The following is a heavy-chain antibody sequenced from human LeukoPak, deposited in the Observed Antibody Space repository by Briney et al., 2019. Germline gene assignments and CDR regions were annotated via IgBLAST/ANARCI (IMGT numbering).Heavy chain of an antibody. CDR1: GFTFSSNW. CDR3: ASSFDY. J-gene: IGHJ4*02. CDR2: IKPDGSAE. V-gene: IGHV3-7*01. Sequence: GGSLRLSCATSGFTFSSNWMSWVRHVPGRGLDWVANIKPDGSAEYYAASVKGRFTVSRDNAKNSLYLQMNSLRVEDTAVYYCASSFDYWGQGTLVTVSS.